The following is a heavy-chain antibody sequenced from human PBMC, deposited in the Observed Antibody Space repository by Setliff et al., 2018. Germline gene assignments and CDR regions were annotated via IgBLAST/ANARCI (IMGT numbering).Heavy chain of an antibody. CDR3: AKDVGDGYGVDAYASGGFDI. V-gene: IGHV4-38-2*02. D-gene: IGHD5-18*01. CDR2: IFHTGRG. J-gene: IGHJ3*02. CDR1: GYSINNAYY. Sequence: SETLSLTCAVSGYSINNAYYWGWIRQTPGKGLEWIGSIFHTGRGYYNPSLKSRVTMSVDTSQSQFSLKLSSVTAADTAVYYCAKDVGDGYGVDAYASGGFDIWGQGTLVTV.